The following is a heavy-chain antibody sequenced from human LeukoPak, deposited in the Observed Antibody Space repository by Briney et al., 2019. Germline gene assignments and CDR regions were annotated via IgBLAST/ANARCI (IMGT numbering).Heavy chain of an antibody. CDR3: ARHLSGITGYTYGRGIDY. J-gene: IGHJ4*02. CDR1: GFTFSSYE. Sequence: GGSLRLSCAASGFTFSSYEMNWVRQAPGKGLEWVSYISSSGSTIYYADSVRGRFTISRDNAKNSLYLQMNSLRAEDTAVYYCARHLSGITGYTYGRGIDYWGQGTLVTVSS. V-gene: IGHV3-48*03. CDR2: ISSSGSTI. D-gene: IGHD5-18*01.